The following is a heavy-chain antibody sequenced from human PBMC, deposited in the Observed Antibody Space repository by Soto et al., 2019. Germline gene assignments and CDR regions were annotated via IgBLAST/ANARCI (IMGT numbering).Heavy chain of an antibody. J-gene: IGHJ6*02. CDR1: GESFSGYF. Sequence: QVQLHQWGAGLLKPSETLSLTCGVYGESFSGYFLSWIRQPPGKGLEWIGEINHSGSTKYNPSLKSRVTISVDTSKNKFSLKLSSVTAADPAVYYCARGNPRYYYGLDVWGQGTTVIVSS. CDR3: ARGNPRYYYGLDV. CDR2: INHSGST. V-gene: IGHV4-34*01.